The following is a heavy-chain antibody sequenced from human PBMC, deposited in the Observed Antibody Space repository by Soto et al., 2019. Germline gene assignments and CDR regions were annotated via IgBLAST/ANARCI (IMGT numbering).Heavy chain of an antibody. V-gene: IGHV4-59*12. CDR1: RGSISSSS. J-gene: IGHJ4*02. CDR3: ARVADY. CDR2: ISYSGST. Sequence: SAPLSLTCTVSRGSISSSSWGWFPQPRGKGLGLIGYISYSGSTTYNPSLMILVSISIDASRIQFSLNLSSFTAEDTAVYYCARVADYGGQGILVTVA. D-gene: IGHD3-3*02.